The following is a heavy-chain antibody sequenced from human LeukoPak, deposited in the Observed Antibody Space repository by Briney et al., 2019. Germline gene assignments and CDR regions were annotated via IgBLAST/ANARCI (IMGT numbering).Heavy chain of an antibody. D-gene: IGHD3-10*01. CDR1: GFTFSSYG. CDR2: IRYDGSNK. Sequence: GGSLRLSCAASGFTFSSYGMHWVRQAPGKGLEWVAFIRYDGSNKYYADSVKGRFTISRDNSKNTLYLQMNSLRVEDKAVYYCARGQETGYLGELLYRIPMFDCWGQGTLVTVSS. CDR3: ARGQETGYLGELLYRIPMFDC. V-gene: IGHV3-30*02. J-gene: IGHJ4*02.